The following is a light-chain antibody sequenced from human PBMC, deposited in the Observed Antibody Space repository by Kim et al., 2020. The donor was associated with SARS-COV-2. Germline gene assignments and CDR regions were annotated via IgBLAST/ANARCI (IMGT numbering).Light chain of an antibody. CDR3: CSYAGSYTWV. J-gene: IGLJ3*02. CDR1: SSDVGGYNY. V-gene: IGLV2-11*01. CDR2: DVS. Sequence: GQSVTISFTGTSSDVGGYNYVSWYQQHPGKAPKLMIYDVSKRPSGVPDRFSGSKSGNTASLTISGLQAEDEADYYCCSYAGSYTWVFGGGTKLTVL.